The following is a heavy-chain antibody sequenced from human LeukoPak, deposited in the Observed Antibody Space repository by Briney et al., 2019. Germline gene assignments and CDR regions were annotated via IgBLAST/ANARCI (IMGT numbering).Heavy chain of an antibody. V-gene: IGHV3-33*06. CDR2: IWYDGSND. CDR1: GFTFSSYG. Sequence: GGSLRLSCAASGFTFSSYGIHWVRQAPGRGLEWVAAIWYDGSNDHYTDSVKGRFTVTRDNSKNTLYLQMGSLRAEDTAVYYCAKAAGGGYDFTPYAFDIWGQGTMVTVSS. CDR3: AKAAGGGYDFTPYAFDI. J-gene: IGHJ3*02. D-gene: IGHD5-12*01.